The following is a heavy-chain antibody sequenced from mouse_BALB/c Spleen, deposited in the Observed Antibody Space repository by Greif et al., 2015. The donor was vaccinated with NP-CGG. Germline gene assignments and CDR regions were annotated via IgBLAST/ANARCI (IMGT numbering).Heavy chain of an antibody. CDR3: ARWDGRGGYAMDY. V-gene: IGHV1-87*01. D-gene: IGHD1-1*01. J-gene: IGHJ4*01. CDR1: GYTFTSYW. CDR2: IYPGDGDT. Sequence: VKLQESGAELARPGASVKLSCKASGYTFTSYWMQWVKQRPGQGLEWIGAIYPGDGDTRYTQKFKGKATLTADKSSSTAYMQLSSLASEDSAVYYCARWDGRGGYAMDYWGQGTSVTVSS.